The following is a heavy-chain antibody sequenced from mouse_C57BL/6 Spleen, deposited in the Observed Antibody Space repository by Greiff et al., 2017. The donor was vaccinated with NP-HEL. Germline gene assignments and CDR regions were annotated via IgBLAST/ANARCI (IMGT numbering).Heavy chain of an antibody. J-gene: IGHJ2*01. CDR1: GYTFTSYG. D-gene: IGHD2-2*01. CDR2: IYPRSGNT. CDR3: ARRDVVATAFDY. V-gene: IGHV1-81*01. Sequence: VKLQQSGAELARPGASVKLSCKASGYTFTSYGISWVKQRTGQGLEWIGEIYPRSGNTYYNEKFKGKATLTADKSSSTAYMELRSLTSEDSAVXFCARRDVVATAFDYWGQGTTLTVSS.